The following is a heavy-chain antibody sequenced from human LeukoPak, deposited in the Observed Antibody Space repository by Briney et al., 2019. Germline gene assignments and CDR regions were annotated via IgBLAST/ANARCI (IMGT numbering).Heavy chain of an antibody. CDR3: ARHSAYSSSSPFDY. CDR1: VGFNSSLY. CDR2: IYYTGST. V-gene: IGHV4-59*08. Sequence: SETLPLTCSVSVGFNSSLYWSWIRQPPGKGLEWIGYIYYTGSTNYNPSLKSRVTMFVDMSKNQFSLRLSSVTAADTAVYYCARHSAYSSSSPFDYWGQGTLVTVSS. J-gene: IGHJ4*02. D-gene: IGHD6-6*01.